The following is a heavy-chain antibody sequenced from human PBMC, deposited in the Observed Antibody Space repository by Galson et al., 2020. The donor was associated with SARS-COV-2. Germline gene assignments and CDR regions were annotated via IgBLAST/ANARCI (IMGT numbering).Heavy chain of an antibody. Sequence: GGSLRLSCAASGFTFDDYAMHWVRQAPGKGLEWVSGISWNSGSIGYADSVKGRFTISRDNAKNSLYLQMNSLRAEDTALYYCASAQFEVHVEGPQRWGQGTLVTVSS. V-gene: IGHV3-9*01. CDR2: ISWNSGSI. D-gene: IGHD3-10*01. CDR3: ASAQFEVHVEGPQR. CDR1: GFTFDDYA. J-gene: IGHJ4*02.